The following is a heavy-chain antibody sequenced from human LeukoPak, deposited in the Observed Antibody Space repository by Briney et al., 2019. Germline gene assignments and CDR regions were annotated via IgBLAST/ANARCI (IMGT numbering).Heavy chain of an antibody. J-gene: IGHJ4*02. CDR1: GGSFSGYY. V-gene: IGHV4-34*01. CDR3: ARESNTYYYGSGSYYDY. CDR2: INHSGST. Sequence: SETLSLTCAVYGGSFSGYYWSWIRQPPGKGLEWIGEINHSGSTNYNPSLKSRVTISVGTSKNQFSLKLSSVTAADTAVYYCARESNTYYYGSGSYYDYWGQGTLVTVSS. D-gene: IGHD3-10*01.